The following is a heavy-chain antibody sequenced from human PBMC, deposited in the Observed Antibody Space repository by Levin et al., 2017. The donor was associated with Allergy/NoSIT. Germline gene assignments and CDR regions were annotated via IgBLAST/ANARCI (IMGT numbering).Heavy chain of an antibody. J-gene: IGHJ6*02. Sequence: GESLKISCAASGFTFSSYSMNWVRQAPGKGLEWVSSISSSSSYIYYADSVKGRFTISRDNAKNSLYLQMNSLRAEDTAVYYCARGGGSGSYWSPDYYGMDVWGQGTTVTVSS. CDR2: ISSSSSYI. D-gene: IGHD3-10*01. CDR1: GFTFSSYS. V-gene: IGHV3-21*01. CDR3: ARGGGSGSYWSPDYYGMDV.